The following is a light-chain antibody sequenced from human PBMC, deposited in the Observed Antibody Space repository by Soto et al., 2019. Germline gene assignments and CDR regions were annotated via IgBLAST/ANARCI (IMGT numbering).Light chain of an antibody. CDR1: SSDVGSYNL. J-gene: IGLJ2*01. CDR2: EVS. V-gene: IGLV2-23*02. CDR3: CSYAGSSTSVV. Sequence: QSALTQPASESGSPGQSITISCTGTSSDVGSYNLVSWYQQHPGKAPKLMIYEVSKRPSGVSNRFSGSKSGNTASLTISGLQAEDEADYYCCSYAGSSTSVVFGGGTKVTVL.